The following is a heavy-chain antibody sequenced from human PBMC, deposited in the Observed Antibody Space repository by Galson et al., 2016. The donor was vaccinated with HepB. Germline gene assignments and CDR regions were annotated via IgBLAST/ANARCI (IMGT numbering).Heavy chain of an antibody. V-gene: IGHV3-23*01. D-gene: IGHD3-3*01. CDR1: GFIFGDYG. CDR3: ARLRGPPFWSAYHNWFDP. CDR2: ISYGGHNA. J-gene: IGHJ5*02. Sequence: SLRLSCAASGFIFGDYGMNWVRQAPGKGPEWVSTISYGGHNAHYADSVQGRFTISRDNSKNTLYLQMNNLRAEDTAVYYCARLRGPPFWSAYHNWFDPWGQGTLVTVSS.